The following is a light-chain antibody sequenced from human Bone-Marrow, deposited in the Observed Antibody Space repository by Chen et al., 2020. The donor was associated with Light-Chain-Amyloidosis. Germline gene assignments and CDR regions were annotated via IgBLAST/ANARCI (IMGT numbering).Light chain of an antibody. CDR2: EAN. J-gene: IGLJ1*01. Sequence: QSALTQPASVSGSPGQSINISCTGTSSDIGSDNLVSWYQQRPGKAPKLMIYEANKRPSGVSNRFSGSRSGNTASLTISRLQAEDEADYHCSSYAHGTTYVFGTATKVTVL. V-gene: IGLV2-23*01. CDR1: SSDIGSDNL. CDR3: SSYAHGTTYV.